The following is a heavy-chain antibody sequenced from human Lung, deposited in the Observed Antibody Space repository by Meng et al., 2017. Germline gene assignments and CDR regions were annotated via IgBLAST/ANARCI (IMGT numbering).Heavy chain of an antibody. Sequence: QVQPQQWGAGLLKPSETLPLTCFVSGGSFSDYYWSWIRQPPGKGLEWIGEINHSGSTNYNPSLESRATISVDTSQNNLSLKLSSVTAADSAVYYCARGPTTMAHDFDYWGQGTLVTVSS. V-gene: IGHV4-34*01. CDR1: GGSFSDYY. CDR3: ARGPTTMAHDFDY. CDR2: INHSGST. J-gene: IGHJ4*02. D-gene: IGHD4-11*01.